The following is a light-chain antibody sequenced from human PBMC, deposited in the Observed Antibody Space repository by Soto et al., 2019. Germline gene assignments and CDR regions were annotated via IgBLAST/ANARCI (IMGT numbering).Light chain of an antibody. CDR3: QQYGSLT. CDR2: GAS. CDR1: QSVTSRH. Sequence: ETVLTQSPGALSLSPGERATLSCRASQSVTSRHLAWYQQKPGQDPRLLIYGASSRAAGIPDRFSGSGSGTDFTLTISRLEPEDFAVYYCQQYGSLTFGGGTKVEIK. J-gene: IGKJ4*01. V-gene: IGKV3-20*01.